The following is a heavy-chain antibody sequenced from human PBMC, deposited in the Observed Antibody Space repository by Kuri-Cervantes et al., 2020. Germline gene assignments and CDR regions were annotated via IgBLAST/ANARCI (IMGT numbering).Heavy chain of an antibody. CDR3: ARRRGRGYYDSSGYWFDP. V-gene: IGHV4-30-2*01. Sequence: SQTLSLTCGVSGGSISSGGYSWNWSRQPPGKGLEWIGNIYHSGSTFYNPSLKSRVTISVDRSKNQFSLKLSSVTAADTAVYYCARRRGRGYYDSSGYWFDPWGQGTLVTVSS. CDR2: IYHSGST. D-gene: IGHD3-22*01. CDR1: GGSISSGGYS. J-gene: IGHJ5*02.